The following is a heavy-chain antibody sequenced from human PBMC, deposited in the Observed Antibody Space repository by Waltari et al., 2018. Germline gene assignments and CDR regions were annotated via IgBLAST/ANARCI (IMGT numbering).Heavy chain of an antibody. J-gene: IGHJ3*02. V-gene: IGHV4-59*08. CDR1: GGPSNSDY. D-gene: IGHD6-19*01. CDR3: ASLYSSGWYDAFDI. Sequence: QVQLQESGPGLVKPSENLSLTCTVTGGPSNSDYWSWIRPPPGKGMEWIGYIYYSGSTNYTPSLKSRVTISVDTSKNQFSLKLSSVTAEDTAVYYCASLYSSGWYDAFDIWGQGTMVTVSS. CDR2: IYYSGST.